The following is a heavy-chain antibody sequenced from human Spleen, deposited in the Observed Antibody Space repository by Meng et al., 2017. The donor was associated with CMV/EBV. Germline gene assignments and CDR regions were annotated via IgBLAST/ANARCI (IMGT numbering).Heavy chain of an antibody. CDR3: ARDGYDFWSGGSYGMDV. J-gene: IGHJ6*02. CDR2: IIPISGAPNHA. CDR1: GGTFSGYG. V-gene: IGHV1-69*05. D-gene: IGHD3-3*01. Sequence: SVKVSCKASGGTFSGYGISWVRQAPGQGLEWMGGIIPISGAPNHANYAQKFQGRVTITTDESTSIAYMKLSSLRSEDTAVYYCARDGYDFWSGGSYGMDVWGQGTTVTVSS.